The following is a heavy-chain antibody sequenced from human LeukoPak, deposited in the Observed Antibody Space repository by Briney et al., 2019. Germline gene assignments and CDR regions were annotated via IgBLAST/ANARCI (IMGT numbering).Heavy chain of an antibody. V-gene: IGHV4-61*02. Sequence: SETLSLTCTVSGGSISSGSYYWSWIRQPAGKGLEWIGRIYTSGSTNYNPSLKSRVTISVDTSKNQFSLKLSSVTAADAAVYYCAAGYSSTLLPWGQGTLVTVSS. CDR2: IYTSGST. D-gene: IGHD6-19*01. J-gene: IGHJ5*02. CDR1: GGSISSGSYY. CDR3: AAGYSSTLLP.